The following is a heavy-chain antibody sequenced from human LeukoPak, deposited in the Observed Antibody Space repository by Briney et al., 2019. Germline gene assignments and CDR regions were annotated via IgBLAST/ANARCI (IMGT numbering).Heavy chain of an antibody. Sequence: GRSLRLSCAASGFTFSSYGMHWVRQAPGKGLEWVSAISGSGGSTYYADSVKGRFTISRDNSKNTLYLQMNSLRAEDTAVYYCAKDVWGTGSGSYHDYWGQGTLVTVSS. D-gene: IGHD3-10*01. CDR1: GFTFSSYG. CDR2: ISGSGGST. V-gene: IGHV3-23*01. J-gene: IGHJ4*02. CDR3: AKDVWGTGSGSYHDY.